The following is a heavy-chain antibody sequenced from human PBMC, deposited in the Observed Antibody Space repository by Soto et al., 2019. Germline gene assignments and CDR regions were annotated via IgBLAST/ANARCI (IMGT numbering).Heavy chain of an antibody. CDR3: ARVKGVQPRYCSSTSCYTYYFDY. CDR1: GYTFTSYG. J-gene: IGHJ4*02. CDR2: ISAYNSNT. D-gene: IGHD2-2*01. Sequence: GASVKVSCKASGYTFTSYGISWVRQAPGQGLEWMGWISAYNSNTNYAQKLQGRVTMTTDTSTSTAYMELRSLRSDDTAVYYCARVKGVQPRYCSSTSCYTYYFDYWGQGTLVTVSS. V-gene: IGHV1-18*01.